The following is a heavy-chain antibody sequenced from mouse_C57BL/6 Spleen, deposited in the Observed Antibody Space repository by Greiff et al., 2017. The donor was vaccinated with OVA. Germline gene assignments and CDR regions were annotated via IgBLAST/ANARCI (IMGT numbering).Heavy chain of an antibody. J-gene: IGHJ2*01. CDR3: AREGTYYSNYFYFDY. Sequence: EVKLVESEGGLVQPGSSMKLSCTASGFTFSDYYMAWVRQVPEKGLEWVANINYDGSSTYYLASLKSRFIISRDNAKNILYLQMSRLKSEDTATYYCAREGTYYSNYFYFDYWGQGTTLTVSS. CDR2: INYDGSST. CDR1: GFTFSDYY. D-gene: IGHD2-5*01. V-gene: IGHV5-16*01.